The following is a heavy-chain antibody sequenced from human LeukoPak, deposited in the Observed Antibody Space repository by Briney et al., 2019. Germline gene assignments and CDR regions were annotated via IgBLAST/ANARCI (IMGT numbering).Heavy chain of an antibody. D-gene: IGHD3-3*01. V-gene: IGHV1-18*01. Sequence: GASVKVSCKASGYTFTNYGISWVRQAPGQGLEWMGWISIYNGNTDYAQKLRGRVTMTTDTSTSTAYMELRSLRSDDTAVYYCARITHDFWSGYYMPDDPWGQGTLVTVSS. J-gene: IGHJ5*02. CDR2: ISIYNGNT. CDR3: ARITHDFWSGYYMPDDP. CDR1: GYTFTNYG.